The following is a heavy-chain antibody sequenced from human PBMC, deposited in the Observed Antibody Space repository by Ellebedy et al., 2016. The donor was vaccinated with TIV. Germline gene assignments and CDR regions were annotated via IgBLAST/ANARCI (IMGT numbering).Heavy chain of an antibody. J-gene: IGHJ4*02. D-gene: IGHD1-26*01. CDR2: IAWDGNSK. CDR3: AKDQWELGAPSGFDY. CDR1: GFTFDDYS. Sequence: GESLKISCAASGFTFDDYSMHWVRQVPGKDLEWVSLIAWDGNSKFYAYSVKGRFTIYRDNSKNSLYLQRNSLRTEDTAFYYGAKDQWELGAPSGFDYWGQGTLVSVSS. V-gene: IGHV3-43*01.